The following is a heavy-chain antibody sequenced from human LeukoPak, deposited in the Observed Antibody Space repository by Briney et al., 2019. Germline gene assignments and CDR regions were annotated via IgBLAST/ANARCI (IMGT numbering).Heavy chain of an antibody. D-gene: IGHD6-13*01. CDR3: ARETLGSSWYGQSYYYYGMDV. V-gene: IGHV3-33*01. J-gene: IGHJ6*02. CDR2: IWYDGSNK. Sequence: GRSLRLSCAASGFTFSSYGMHWVRQAPGKGLEWVAVIWYDGSNKYYADSVEGRFIISRDNSKNTLYLQMNSLRAEDTAVYYCARETLGSSWYGQSYYYYGMDVWGQGTTVTVSS. CDR1: GFTFSSYG.